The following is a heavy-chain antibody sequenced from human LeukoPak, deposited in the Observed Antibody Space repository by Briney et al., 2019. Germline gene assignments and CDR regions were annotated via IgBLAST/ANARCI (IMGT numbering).Heavy chain of an antibody. CDR2: IYNSGST. CDR3: ARQGNWGAGGYYFDY. V-gene: IGHV4-59*08. J-gene: IGHJ4*02. Sequence: SETLSLTCTVSGGSISSYYWSWIRQPPGKGLEWIGYIYNSGSTNYNPSLKSRLTISVDTSKNQFSLKLSSVTAADTAVYYCARQGNWGAGGYYFDYWGQRTLHTVSS. CDR1: GGSISSYY. D-gene: IGHD7-27*01.